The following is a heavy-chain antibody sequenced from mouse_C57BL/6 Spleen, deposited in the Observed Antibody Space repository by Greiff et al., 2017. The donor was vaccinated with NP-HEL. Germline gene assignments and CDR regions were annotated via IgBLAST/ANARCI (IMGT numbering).Heavy chain of an antibody. J-gene: IGHJ4*01. CDR1: GYTFTDYY. CDR2: INPNNGGT. CDR3: AKGSSGYVNYYAMDY. Sequence: VQLQQSGPELVKPGASVKISCKASGYTFTDYYMNWVKQSHGKSLEWIGDINPNNGGTSYNQTFKGKATLTVDKSSSTGYMELRSLTSEDSAVYYCAKGSSGYVNYYAMDYWGQGTSVTVSS. V-gene: IGHV1-26*01. D-gene: IGHD3-2*02.